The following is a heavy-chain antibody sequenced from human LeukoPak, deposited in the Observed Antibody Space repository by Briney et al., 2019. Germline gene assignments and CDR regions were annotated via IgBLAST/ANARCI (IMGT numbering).Heavy chain of an antibody. CDR2: ISSSGDTI. CDR3: ARGDDYGDYHFDY. CDR1: GFTFSDYY. Sequence: GGSLRLSCAASGFTFSDYYMNWIRQAPGKGLEWVSYISSSGDTIYYADSVKGRFTISRDNAKNSLYLQMNSLRAEDTAVYYCARGDDYGDYHFDYWGQGTLVTVSS. J-gene: IGHJ4*02. D-gene: IGHD4-17*01. V-gene: IGHV3-11*04.